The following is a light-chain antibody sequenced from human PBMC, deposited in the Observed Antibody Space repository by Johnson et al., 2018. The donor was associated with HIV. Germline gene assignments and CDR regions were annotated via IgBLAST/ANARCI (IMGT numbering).Light chain of an antibody. CDR3: ASWDRSLTVGTV. CDR1: SSNIGNNY. CDR2: ENN. V-gene: IGLV1-51*02. J-gene: IGLJ1*01. Sequence: QSVLSQPPSVSAAPGQKVTISCSGSSSNIGNNYVSWYQQIPGTAPKLLIYENNKRPSGIPDRFSGSKSGTSATLDITGLQTGDEADYYCASWDRSLTVGTVFGPGTRVTVL.